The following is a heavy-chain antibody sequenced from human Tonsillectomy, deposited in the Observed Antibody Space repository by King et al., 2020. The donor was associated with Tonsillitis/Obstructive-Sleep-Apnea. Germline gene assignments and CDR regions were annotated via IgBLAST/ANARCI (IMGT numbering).Heavy chain of an antibody. D-gene: IGHD3-3*01. V-gene: IGHV3-49*04. CDR1: GFTFGDYA. J-gene: IGHJ6*02. CDR3: TRGNDFWCGYSYYYYGMDV. Sequence: VQLVESGGGLVQPGRSLRLSCTASGFTFGDYAMSWVRQAPGKGLEWVGFIRSKAFGGTIEYAASVKGRFTISRDDSKSIAYLQRNSLKTEDTAVYYCTRGNDFWCGYSYYYYGMDVWGQGTTVTV. CDR2: IRSKAFGGTI.